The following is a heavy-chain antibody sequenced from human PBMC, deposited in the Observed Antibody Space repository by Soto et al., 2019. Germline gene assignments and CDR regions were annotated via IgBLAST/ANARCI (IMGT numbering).Heavy chain of an antibody. V-gene: IGHV3-21*01. J-gene: IGHJ6*02. CDR3: ARDAKDVYSYGPYYYYYGMDV. CDR2: ISSSSSYI. Sequence: GGSLRLSCAASGFTFSSYSMNWVRQAPGKGLEWVSSISSSSSYIYYADSVKGRFTISRDNAKNSLYLQMNSLRAEDTAVYYCARDAKDVYSYGPYYYYYGMDVWGQGTTVTVSS. CDR1: GFTFSSYS. D-gene: IGHD5-18*01.